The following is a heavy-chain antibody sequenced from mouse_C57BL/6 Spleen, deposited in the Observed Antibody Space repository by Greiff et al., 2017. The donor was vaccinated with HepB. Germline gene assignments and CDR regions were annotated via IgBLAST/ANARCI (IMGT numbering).Heavy chain of an antibody. J-gene: IGHJ3*01. V-gene: IGHV1-52*01. CDR2: IDPSDSET. CDR3: ARWAAQATSWFAY. Sequence: QVQLQQPGAELVRPGSSVKLSCKASGYTFTSYWMHWVKQRPIQGLEWIGNIDPSDSETHYNQKFKDKATLTVDKSSSTAYMQLSSLTSEDSAVYYCARWAAQATSWFAYWGQGTLVTVSA. CDR1: GYTFTSYW. D-gene: IGHD3-2*02.